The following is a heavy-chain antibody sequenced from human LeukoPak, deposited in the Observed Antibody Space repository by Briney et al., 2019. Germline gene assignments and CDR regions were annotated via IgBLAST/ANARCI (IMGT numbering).Heavy chain of an antibody. CDR2: ISSSSSYI. J-gene: IGHJ4*02. V-gene: IGHV3-21*01. Sequence: PGGSLRLSCTASGFTFSSYSMNWVRQAPGKGLEWVSSISSSSSYIYYADSVKGRFTISRDNAKNSLYLQMNSLRAEDTAVYYCARGPSGYHNTGGQGTLVTVSS. CDR3: ARGPSGYHNT. D-gene: IGHD5-12*01. CDR1: GFTFSSYS.